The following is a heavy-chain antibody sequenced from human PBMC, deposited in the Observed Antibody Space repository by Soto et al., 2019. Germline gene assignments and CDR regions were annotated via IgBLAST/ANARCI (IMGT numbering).Heavy chain of an antibody. CDR3: ARDEWYYYDSSGYGY. CDR2: ISYDGSNK. V-gene: IGHV3-30-3*01. D-gene: IGHD3-22*01. Sequence: QVQLVESGGGVVQPGRSLRLSCAASGFTFSSYAMHWVRQAPGKGLEWVAVISYDGSNKYYADSVKGRFTISRDNSKNTLYLHMNSLRAEDTAVYYGARDEWYYYDSSGYGYWGQGTLVTVSS. CDR1: GFTFSSYA. J-gene: IGHJ4*02.